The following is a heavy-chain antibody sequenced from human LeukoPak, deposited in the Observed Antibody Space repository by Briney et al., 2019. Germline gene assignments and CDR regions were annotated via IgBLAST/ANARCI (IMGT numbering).Heavy chain of an antibody. D-gene: IGHD2-15*01. CDR1: GFTFSSYA. CDR3: ARSRLGYCSGGSCSGFQH. V-gene: IGHV3-30*04. CDR2: ISYDGSNK. J-gene: IGHJ1*01. Sequence: GRSLRLSCAASGFTFSSYAMHWVRQAPGKGLEWVAVISYDGSNKYYADSVEGRFTISRDNSKNTLYLQMNSLRAEDTAVYYCARSRLGYCSGGSCSGFQHWGQGTLVTVSS.